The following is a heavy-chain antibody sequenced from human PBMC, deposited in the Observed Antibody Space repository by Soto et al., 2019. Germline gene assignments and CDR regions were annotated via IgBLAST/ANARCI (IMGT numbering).Heavy chain of an antibody. CDR3: VRRVSGNYDY. J-gene: IGHJ4*02. Sequence: EVQLAESGGGMVQPGGSLRLSCVASGFTFSSYDMHWVRQAPGKGLEYVSSISSNGGTTYSGNAVKGRFTISRDNSKITLYLQMGSLRAEDMAVYYCVRRVSGNYDYWGQGTLVTVSS. D-gene: IGHD1-7*01. V-gene: IGHV3-64*01. CDR1: GFTFSSYD. CDR2: ISSNGGTT.